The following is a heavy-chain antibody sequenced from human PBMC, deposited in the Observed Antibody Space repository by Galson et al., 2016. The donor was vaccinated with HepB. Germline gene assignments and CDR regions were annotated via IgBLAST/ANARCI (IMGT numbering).Heavy chain of an antibody. Sequence: SLRLSCAASGFSLSSYWMSWVRQAPGKGLEWVASIDQSERERDYVDSVKGRLTISRDNAKNALYLQMNSLRVEDTAVYHCVRKRYYYENKKGWFDLWGREPWSPSPQ. V-gene: IGHV3-7*03. D-gene: IGHD3-22*01. CDR2: IDQSERER. CDR3: VRKRYYYENKKGWFDL. J-gene: IGHJ5*02. CDR1: GFSLSSYW.